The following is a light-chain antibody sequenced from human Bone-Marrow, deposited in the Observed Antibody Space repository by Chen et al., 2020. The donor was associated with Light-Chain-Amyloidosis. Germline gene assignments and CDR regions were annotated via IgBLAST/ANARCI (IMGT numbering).Light chain of an antibody. J-gene: IGLJ2*01. CDR1: ALPDQY. V-gene: IGLV3-25*03. CDR3: QSTDSTGIYQV. CDR2: KDS. Sequence: YELTQPPSVSVSPGQTARITCSGDALPDQYAYWYQQKAGQAPVLVINKDSERPSGIPERVSGASSGTTVTLTISGVQAEDEAVYYCQSTDSTGIYQVFGGGTKLSVL.